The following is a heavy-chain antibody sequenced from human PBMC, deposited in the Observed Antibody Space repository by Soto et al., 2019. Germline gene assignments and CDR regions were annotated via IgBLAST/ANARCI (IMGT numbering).Heavy chain of an antibody. D-gene: IGHD2-21*02. V-gene: IGHV4-39*01. CDR2: MYYSGSS. Sequence: TVSGGSITSSYYYWGWIRQPPGKGLEWIGSMYYSGSSYYSPSLKSRVTIFVDTSKNQFSLELSSVTAADTAVYYCATGLNYFDYWGQGTLVTVSS. J-gene: IGHJ4*02. CDR1: GGSITSSYYY. CDR3: ATGLNYFDY.